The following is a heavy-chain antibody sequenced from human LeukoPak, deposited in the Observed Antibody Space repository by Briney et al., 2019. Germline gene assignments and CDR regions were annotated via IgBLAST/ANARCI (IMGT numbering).Heavy chain of an antibody. CDR1: GFKFNNYA. CDR3: ARDPSGYDLDTHYGMDV. Sequence: GGSLRLSCTASGFKFNNYAMHWVRQAPGKGLEWVAVISYDGTNEDYADSVKGRFTISRDNSKNTLYLQMNSLRAEDTAVYYCARDPSGYDLDTHYGMDVWGQGTTVTVSS. J-gene: IGHJ6*02. V-gene: IGHV3-30*14. CDR2: ISYDGTNE. D-gene: IGHD5-12*01.